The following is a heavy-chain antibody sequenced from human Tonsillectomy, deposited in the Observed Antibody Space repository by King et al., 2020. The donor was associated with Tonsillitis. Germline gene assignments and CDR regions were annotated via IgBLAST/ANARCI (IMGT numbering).Heavy chain of an antibody. V-gene: IGHV3-11*01. CDR1: GFTFSDYH. D-gene: IGHD3/OR15-3a*01. J-gene: IGHJ6*02. CDR2: ISRSGSTI. Sequence: HVQLVESGGGLVKPGGSLRLSCAASGFTFSDYHMNWIRQAPGKGLEWVSYISRSGSTIYYADSVKGRFTITRDNAKNSLYLQMNSLRAEDTAVYYCARDLDIWTGSHYYYYYGMDVWGQGTTVTVSS. CDR3: ARDLDIWTGSHYYYYYGMDV.